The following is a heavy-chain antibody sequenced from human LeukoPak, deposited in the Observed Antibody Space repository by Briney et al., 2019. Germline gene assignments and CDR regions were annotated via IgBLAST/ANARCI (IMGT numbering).Heavy chain of an antibody. CDR3: ARVVAVAGTFPDS. Sequence: PSETLSLTCTVSGASISNSSHYWGWIRQPPGKGLEWIGNIYYTGTTYYAPSLKSRVTISIDTSKSQFSLKVSSVTAADTAVYYCARVVAVAGTFPDSWGQGTLVTVSS. V-gene: IGHV4-39*07. CDR2: IYYTGTT. D-gene: IGHD6-19*01. CDR1: GASISNSSHY. J-gene: IGHJ4*02.